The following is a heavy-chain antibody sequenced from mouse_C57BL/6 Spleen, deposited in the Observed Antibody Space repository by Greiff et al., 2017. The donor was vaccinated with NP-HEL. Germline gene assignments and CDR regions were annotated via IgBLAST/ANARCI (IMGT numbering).Heavy chain of an antibody. CDR2: IYPGNSDT. CDR1: GYTFTNYW. Sequence: EVQLQQSGTVLTRPGASVKMSCKTSGYTFTNYWMHWVKQWPGQGLEWIGAIYPGNSDTNYNQKFKGKAKLTAVTSASTAYMELSSLTNEDSAVYYGTREVNWGPFDYWGQGTTLTVSS. CDR3: TREVNWGPFDY. D-gene: IGHD4-1*01. J-gene: IGHJ2*01. V-gene: IGHV1-5*01.